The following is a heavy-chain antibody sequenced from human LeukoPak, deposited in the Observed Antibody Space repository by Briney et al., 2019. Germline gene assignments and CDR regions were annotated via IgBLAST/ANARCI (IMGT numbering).Heavy chain of an antibody. J-gene: IGHJ1*01. CDR2: IYDSGNT. Sequence: KPSVTLSLTCSVSGGSIGSSSYYWGWIRQPPGKGLEWIGSIYDSGNTYYNPSLRSRVTISVDAPKSQFSLRLSSVTAADTAVYYCGRRAYGLPFQHWGQGTLVAVSS. CDR1: GGSIGSSSYY. V-gene: IGHV4-39*01. D-gene: IGHD2-21*01. CDR3: GRRAYGLPFQH.